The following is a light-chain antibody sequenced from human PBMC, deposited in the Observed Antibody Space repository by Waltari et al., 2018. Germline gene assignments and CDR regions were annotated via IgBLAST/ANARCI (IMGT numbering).Light chain of an antibody. J-gene: IGLJ2*01. V-gene: IGLV2-23*02. Sequence: AQSITISCTGHSSDVGSYNVASCYQHHPGKSPKLMIYEVSTRPSGVSNRFSGSKSGNTASLTISGLQAEDEADYYCFSYVGSNTFVFGGGTNLTVL. CDR3: FSYVGSNTFV. CDR1: SSDVGSYNV. CDR2: EVS.